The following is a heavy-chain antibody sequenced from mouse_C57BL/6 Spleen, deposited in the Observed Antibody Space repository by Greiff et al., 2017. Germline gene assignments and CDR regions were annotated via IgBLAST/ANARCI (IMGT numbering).Heavy chain of an antibody. D-gene: IGHD2-5*01. J-gene: IGHJ2*01. CDR1: GYSITSGYD. CDR2: ISYSGST. CDR3: ARSSNYPFDY. V-gene: IGHV3-1*01. Sequence: EVQLQESGPGMVKPSQSLSLTCTVTGYSITSGYDWHWIRHFPGNKLEWMGYISYSGSTNYNPSLKSRISITHDTSKNHFFLKLNSVTTEDTATYYCARSSNYPFDYWGQGTTLTVSS.